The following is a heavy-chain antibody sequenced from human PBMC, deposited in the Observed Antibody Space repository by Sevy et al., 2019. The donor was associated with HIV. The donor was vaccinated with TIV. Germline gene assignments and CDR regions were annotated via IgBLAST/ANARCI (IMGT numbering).Heavy chain of an antibody. J-gene: IGHJ3*01. CDR3: AKVLGFGSGYDYAFDF. CDR2: ITFDEKYK. V-gene: IGHV3-30*02. Sequence: EGSLRLSCAASGFTFTSYGIHWVRQAPGKELECVAKITFDEKYKYYAESVKGRFTISRDISKNTVFLEMNSLRPDDTGVYYCAKVLGFGSGYDYAFDFWGQGTMVTVSS. CDR1: GFTFTSYG. D-gene: IGHD5-12*01.